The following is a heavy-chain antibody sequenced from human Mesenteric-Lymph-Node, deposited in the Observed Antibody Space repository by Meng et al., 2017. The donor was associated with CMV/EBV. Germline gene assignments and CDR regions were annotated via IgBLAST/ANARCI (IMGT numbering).Heavy chain of an antibody. Sequence: GESLKISCAASGFSFNTYAMHWVRQAPGKGLEWVAVISYDGSNKYYADSVKGRFTISRDNSKNTLYLQMNSLRAEDTAVYYCARDRSAIAAAGTGPDYWGQGTLVTVSS. CDR3: ARDRSAIAAAGTGPDY. CDR2: ISYDGSNK. V-gene: IGHV3-30-3*01. CDR1: GFSFNTYA. D-gene: IGHD6-13*01. J-gene: IGHJ4*02.